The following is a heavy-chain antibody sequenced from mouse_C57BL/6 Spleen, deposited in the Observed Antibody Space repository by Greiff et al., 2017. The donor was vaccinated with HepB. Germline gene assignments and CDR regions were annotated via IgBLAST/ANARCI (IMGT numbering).Heavy chain of an antibody. CDR1: GYAFSSSW. V-gene: IGHV1-82*01. Sequence: VKLMESGPELVKPGASVKISCKASGYAFSSSWMNWVKQRPGKGLEWIGRIYPGDGDTNYNGKFKGKATLTADKSSSTAYMQLSSLTSEDSAVYFCARPGEGFAYWGQGTLVTVSA. CDR3: ARPGEGFAY. J-gene: IGHJ3*01. CDR2: IYPGDGDT.